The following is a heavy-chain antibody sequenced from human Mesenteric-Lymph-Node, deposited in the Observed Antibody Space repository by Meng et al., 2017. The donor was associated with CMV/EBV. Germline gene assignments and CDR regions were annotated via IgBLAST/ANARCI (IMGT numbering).Heavy chain of an antibody. V-gene: IGHV3-74*03. J-gene: IGHJ6*02. Sequence: ETLSLTCTVSGGSISSSSYYWGWIRQPPGKGLEWVSRIISDDSTATYADSVRGRFTISRDNAKNTIYLQMNSLGAEDTAVYYCAREFGPGDYNYYYYGMDVWGQGTTVTVSS. CDR3: AREFGPGDYNYYYYGMDV. CDR2: IISDDSTA. D-gene: IGHD4-17*01. CDR1: GGSISSSSYY.